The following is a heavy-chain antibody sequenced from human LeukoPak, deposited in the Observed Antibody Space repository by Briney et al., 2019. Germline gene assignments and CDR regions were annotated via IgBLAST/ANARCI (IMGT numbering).Heavy chain of an antibody. CDR3: ARDYGGNSGPDWFDP. D-gene: IGHD4-23*01. V-gene: IGHV3-48*03. CDR1: GFALSSYE. J-gene: IGHJ5*02. CDR2: ISGSGSSI. Sequence: GGSLRLSCAASGFALSSYEMNWVRQAPGEGLEWVSYISGSGSSIYYADSVKGRFTISRDNAKNSLYLQMNSLRAEDTAVYYCARDYGGNSGPDWFDPWGQGTLVTVSS.